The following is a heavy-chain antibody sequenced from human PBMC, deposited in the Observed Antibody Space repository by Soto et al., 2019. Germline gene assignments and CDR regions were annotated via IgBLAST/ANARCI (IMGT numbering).Heavy chain of an antibody. CDR2: IYPGDSDT. Sequence: RGESLKISCKGSGYSFTSYWIGWVRQMPGKGLEWMGIIYPGDSDTRYSPSFQGQVTISADKSISTAYLQWSSLKASDTAMYYCARTYDSSGYYSDYWRQGTLVTVPQ. D-gene: IGHD3-22*01. J-gene: IGHJ4*02. CDR1: GYSFTSYW. V-gene: IGHV5-51*01. CDR3: ARTYDSSGYYSDY.